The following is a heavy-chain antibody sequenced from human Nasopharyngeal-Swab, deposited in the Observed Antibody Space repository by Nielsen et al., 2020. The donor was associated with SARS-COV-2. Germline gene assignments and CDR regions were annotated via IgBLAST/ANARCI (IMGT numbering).Heavy chain of an antibody. J-gene: IGHJ4*02. D-gene: IGHD3-10*01. CDR3: AREATMVRGGRGY. CDR1: GFTFSNAW. V-gene: IGHV3-21*01. CDR2: ISSSSSYI. Sequence: GESLKISCAAPGFTFSNAWMSWVRQAPGKGLEWVSSISSSSSYIYYADSVKGRFTISRDNAKNSLYLQMNSLRDEDTAVYYCAREATMVRGGRGYWGQGTLVTVSS.